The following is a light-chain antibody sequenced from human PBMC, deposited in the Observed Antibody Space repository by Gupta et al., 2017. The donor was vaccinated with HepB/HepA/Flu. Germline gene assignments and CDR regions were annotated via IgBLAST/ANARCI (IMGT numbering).Light chain of an antibody. CDR1: QSVSYSANSKND. V-gene: IGKV4-1*01. CDR2: WAS. J-gene: IGKJ3*01. Sequence: DPVNTSSPNPLAASLGQRATINCNSSQSVSYSANSKNDLAWYQQKPGQPPKLLISWASTRESGVPYRFSGSGSGTDFTLTISSLQAEDLAAYYCQQYNSFPLTFGPGTKVDIK. CDR3: QQYNSFPLT.